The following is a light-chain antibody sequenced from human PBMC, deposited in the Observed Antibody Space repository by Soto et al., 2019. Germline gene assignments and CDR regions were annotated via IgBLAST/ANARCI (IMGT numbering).Light chain of an antibody. V-gene: IGLV1-40*01. CDR1: SSNIGAGYD. J-gene: IGLJ3*02. CDR2: GNS. Sequence: QSVLTQPPSVSGAPGQRVTISCTGSSSNIGAGYDVHWYQQLPGTAPKLLIYGNSNRPSGVPDRFSGSKSGTSASLAITGLQDEDEADYYCQSYDSSLSPHWVFGGGTKLTVL. CDR3: QSYDSSLSPHWV.